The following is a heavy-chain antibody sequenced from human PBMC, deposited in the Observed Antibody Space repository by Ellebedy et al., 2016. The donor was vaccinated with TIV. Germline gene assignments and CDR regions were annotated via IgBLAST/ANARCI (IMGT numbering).Heavy chain of an antibody. CDR2: ISYDGSNK. D-gene: IGHD5/OR15-5a*01. CDR1: GFPFDSYV. CDR3: ARALNHVDTVSTAPLDC. Sequence: PGGSLRLSCAASGFPFDSYVMNWVRQAPGKGLEWVALISYDGSNKYFADSVQGRFTISRDNSQNTLYLLMNSLGGDDTAIYYCARALNHVDTVSTAPLDCWGQGTLVTVSS. V-gene: IGHV3-30*04. J-gene: IGHJ4*02.